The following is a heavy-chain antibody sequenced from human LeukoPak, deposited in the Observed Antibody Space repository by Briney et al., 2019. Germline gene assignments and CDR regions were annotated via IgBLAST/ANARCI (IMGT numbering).Heavy chain of an antibody. CDR1: GYTFTSYA. CDR3: ARDGIVATISWFDP. V-gene: IGHV1-3*01. D-gene: IGHD5-12*01. Sequence: VASVKVSCKASGYTFTSYAMHWVRQAPGQRLEWMGWINAGNGNTKYSQKFQGRVTITRDKSASTAYMELSSLRSEDTAVYYCARDGIVATISWFDPWGQGTLVTVSS. CDR2: INAGNGNT. J-gene: IGHJ5*02.